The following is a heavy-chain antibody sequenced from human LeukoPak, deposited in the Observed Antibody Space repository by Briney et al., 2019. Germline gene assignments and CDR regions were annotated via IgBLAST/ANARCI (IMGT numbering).Heavy chain of an antibody. CDR1: GFVFNNYP. V-gene: IGHV3-23*01. Sequence: GGSLRLPCAASGFVFNNYPMSWVRQAPGKGLEWVSVINGGGDSTYYADSVKGRFTISRDNSKNTVYLQMDSLRAEDTAVYYCAQDSYYFDSSGYYVFDYWGQGTLVTVSS. J-gene: IGHJ4*02. CDR3: AQDSYYFDSSGYYVFDY. CDR2: INGGGDST. D-gene: IGHD3-22*01.